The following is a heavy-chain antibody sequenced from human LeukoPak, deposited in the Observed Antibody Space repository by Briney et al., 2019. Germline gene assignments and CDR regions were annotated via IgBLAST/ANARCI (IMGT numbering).Heavy chain of an antibody. D-gene: IGHD3-10*01. CDR1: GGSISSYY. Sequence: SETLSLTCTVSGGSISSYYWSWTRQPPGKGLEWIGYIYYSGSTNYNPSLKSRVTISVDTSKNQFSLKLSSVTAADTAVYYCARGTRFDYWGQGTLVTVSS. V-gene: IGHV4-59*01. J-gene: IGHJ4*02. CDR3: ARGTRFDY. CDR2: IYYSGST.